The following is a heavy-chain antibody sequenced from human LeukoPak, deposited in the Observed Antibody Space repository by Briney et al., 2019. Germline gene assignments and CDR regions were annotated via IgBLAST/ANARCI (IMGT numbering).Heavy chain of an antibody. Sequence: GGSLRLSCAASGFTFSSYAMSWVRQAPGKGLEWVSAISGSGGSTYNADSVKGRFTISRDNSKNTLYLQMNSLRAEDTAVYYCAKDLGSSSFGLDYWGQGTLVTVSS. D-gene: IGHD6-6*01. CDR2: ISGSGGST. V-gene: IGHV3-23*01. CDR1: GFTFSSYA. J-gene: IGHJ4*02. CDR3: AKDLGSSSFGLDY.